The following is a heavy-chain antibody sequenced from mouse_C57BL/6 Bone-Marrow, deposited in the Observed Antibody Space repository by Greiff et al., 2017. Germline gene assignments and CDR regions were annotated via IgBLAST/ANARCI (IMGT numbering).Heavy chain of an antibody. D-gene: IGHD2-10*02. J-gene: IGHJ3*01. CDR1: GYTFTSYW. Sequence: QVQLKQPGTELVKPGASVKLSCKASGYTFTSYWMHWVKQRPGQGLEWIGNINPSNGGTNYNEKFKSKATLTVDKSSSTAYMQLSSLTSEDSAVYYCARSGYAADGFAYWGQGTLVTVSA. V-gene: IGHV1-53*01. CDR3: ARSGYAADGFAY. CDR2: INPSNGGT.